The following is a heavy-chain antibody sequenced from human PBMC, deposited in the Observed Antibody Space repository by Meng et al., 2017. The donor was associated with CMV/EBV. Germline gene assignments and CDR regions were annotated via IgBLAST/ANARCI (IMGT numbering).Heavy chain of an antibody. CDR3: ARAGGYSSSWYFDY. D-gene: IGHD6-13*01. CDR1: GDSVSSNSAA. CDR2: TYYRSKWYN. J-gene: IGHJ4*02. V-gene: IGHV6-1*01. Sequence: QTRSLTGAISGDSVSSNSAAWNWIRQSPSRGLEWLGRTYYRSKWYNDYAVSVKSRITINPDTYKNQFSLQLNSVTPEDTAVYYCARAGGYSSSWYFDYWGQGTLVTVSS.